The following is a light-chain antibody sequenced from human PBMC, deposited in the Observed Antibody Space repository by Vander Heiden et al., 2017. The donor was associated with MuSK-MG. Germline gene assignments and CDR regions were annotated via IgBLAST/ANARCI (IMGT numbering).Light chain of an antibody. Sequence: EIVMPQSPATLSLSPGERVTLSGWASQPVSSLLAWYQQKPGQAPRLLIYGASTRAPDIPARFSGRGSGTDFTLTISTLQSEDSAVYFCQQYNSWPPAFGQGTKVEIK. V-gene: IGKV3-15*01. CDR2: GAS. J-gene: IGKJ1*01. CDR3: QQYNSWPPA. CDR1: QPVSSL.